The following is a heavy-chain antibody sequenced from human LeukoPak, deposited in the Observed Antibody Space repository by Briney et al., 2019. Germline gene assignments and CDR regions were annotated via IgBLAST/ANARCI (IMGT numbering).Heavy chain of an antibody. J-gene: IGHJ4*01. CDR3: ARDLNPHIVGATSAFDY. D-gene: IGHD1-26*01. Sequence: PGGSLRLSCAPSGFTFTSHSMNWVRQAPRKVLDWFSSISSSSSYIYYGDSVKGRFTISRCNAMNSLYLQMNSLRAEDTAVYYCARDLNPHIVGATSAFDYGGHATPVTVCS. CDR1: GFTFTSHS. CDR2: ISSSSSYI. V-gene: IGHV3-21*01.